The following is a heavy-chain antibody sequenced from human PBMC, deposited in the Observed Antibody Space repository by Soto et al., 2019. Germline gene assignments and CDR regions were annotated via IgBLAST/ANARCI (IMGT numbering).Heavy chain of an antibody. Sequence: EVQLVESGGGLVQPGGSLRLSCAASGFTFRTYWLSWVRQVPGKGLEWVANINQDGSEKNYMDSVKGRFTISRDNAKNSLYLQMSSLRAEDTALYYCARDGSTSWYSYDYHGMDLWGQGTTVTVSS. V-gene: IGHV3-7*05. J-gene: IGHJ6*02. CDR3: ARDGSTSWYSYDYHGMDL. CDR1: GFTFRTYW. CDR2: INQDGSEK. D-gene: IGHD6-13*01.